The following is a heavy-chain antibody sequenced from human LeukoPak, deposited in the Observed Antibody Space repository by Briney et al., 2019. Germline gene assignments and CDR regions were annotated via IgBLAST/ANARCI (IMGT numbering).Heavy chain of an antibody. CDR1: GGSISSGGYY. CDR2: IYYSGST. CDR3: ARAYSNDFWSGYYPTGYFQH. D-gene: IGHD3-3*01. J-gene: IGHJ1*01. Sequence: SQTLSLTCTVSGGSISSGGYYWSWIRQHPGKGLEWIGYIYYSGSTYYNPSLKSRVTISVDTSKNQSSLKLSSVTAADTAVYYCARAYSNDFWSGYYPTGYFQHWGQGTLVTVSS. V-gene: IGHV4-31*03.